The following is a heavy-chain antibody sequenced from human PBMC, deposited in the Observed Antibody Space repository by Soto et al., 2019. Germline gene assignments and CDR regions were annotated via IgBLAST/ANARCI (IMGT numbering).Heavy chain of an antibody. CDR3: ARSIVVVPAAMKPFDY. Sequence: QVQLVQSGAEVKKPGASVKVSCKAPGYTFTSYAMHWVRQAPGQRLEWMGWINAGNGNTKYSQKFQGRVTITRDTSASTAYMELSSLRSEDTAVYYCARSIVVVPAAMKPFDYWGQGTLVTVSS. J-gene: IGHJ4*02. CDR1: GYTFTSYA. D-gene: IGHD2-2*01. CDR2: INAGNGNT. V-gene: IGHV1-3*01.